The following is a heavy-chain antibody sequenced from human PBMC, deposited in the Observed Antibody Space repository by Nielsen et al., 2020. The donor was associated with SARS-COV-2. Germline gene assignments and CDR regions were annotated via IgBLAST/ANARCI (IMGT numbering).Heavy chain of an antibody. J-gene: IGHJ6*02. CDR1: GFTFGSYE. CDR3: ASLNHYYYYGMDV. V-gene: IGHV3-48*03. Sequence: GGSLRLSCAASGFTFGSYEMNWVRQAPGKGLEWVSYISSSGSTIYYADSVKGRFTISRDNAKNSLYLQMNSLRAEDTAVYYCASLNHYYYYGMDVWGQGTTVTVSS. CDR2: ISSSGSTI.